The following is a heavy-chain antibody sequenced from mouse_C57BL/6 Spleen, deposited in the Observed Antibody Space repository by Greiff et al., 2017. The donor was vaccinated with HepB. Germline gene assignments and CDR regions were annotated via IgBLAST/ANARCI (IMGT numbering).Heavy chain of an antibody. V-gene: IGHV1-69*01. Sequence: VQLQQPGAELVMPGASVKLSCKASGYTFTSYWMHWVKQRPGQGLEWIGEIDPSDSYTNYNQKFKGKSTLTVDKSSSTAYMQLSSLTSEDSAVYYCARGIYDGYYKVDYWGQGTTLTVSS. D-gene: IGHD2-3*01. J-gene: IGHJ2*01. CDR3: ARGIYDGYYKVDY. CDR2: IDPSDSYT. CDR1: GYTFTSYW.